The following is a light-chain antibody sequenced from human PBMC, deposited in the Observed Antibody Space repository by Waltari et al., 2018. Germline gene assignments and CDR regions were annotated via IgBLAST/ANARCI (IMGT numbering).Light chain of an antibody. CDR1: QDISTW. CDR3: QQAHSFPLIT. V-gene: IGKV1-12*01. CDR2: AES. Sequence: DIQMTQSPSSMSASVGDRVTISCRASQDISTWLAWYQQKPGKAPNLLINAESTLQSGVPSRFSGSGSGTDFTLTISNLQPEDFATYYCQQAHSFPLITFGQGTRLEIK. J-gene: IGKJ5*01.